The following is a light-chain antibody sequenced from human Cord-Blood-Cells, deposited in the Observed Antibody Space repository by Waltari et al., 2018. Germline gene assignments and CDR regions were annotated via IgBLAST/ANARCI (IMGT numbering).Light chain of an antibody. CDR3: SSYTSSSTLV. Sequence: QSALTQPASVSGSPGQSITISCTGTSSDVGGYNTVSWYQQHPGNAPKLMIYDVSNRPSGVSNRFSGSKSGNTASLTISGLQAEDEADYYCSSYTSSSTLVFGTGTKVTVL. CDR1: SSDVGGYNT. V-gene: IGLV2-14*01. J-gene: IGLJ1*01. CDR2: DVS.